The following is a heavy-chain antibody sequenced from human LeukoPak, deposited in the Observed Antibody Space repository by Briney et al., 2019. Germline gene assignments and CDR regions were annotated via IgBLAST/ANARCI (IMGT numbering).Heavy chain of an antibody. D-gene: IGHD6-19*01. J-gene: IGHJ4*02. CDR3: ARDQGRWLVRTFDY. V-gene: IGHV4-34*01. CDR2: INHSGST. Sequence: SETLSLTCAVYGGSFSGYCWSCIRQPPGKGLEWIGEINHSGSTNYNPSLKSRVTISVDTSKDQFSLKLSSVTAADTAVYYCARDQGRWLVRTFDYWGQGTLVTVSS. CDR1: GGSFSGYC.